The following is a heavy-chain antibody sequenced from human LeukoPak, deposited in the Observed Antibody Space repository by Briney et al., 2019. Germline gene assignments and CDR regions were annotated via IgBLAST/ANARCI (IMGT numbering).Heavy chain of an antibody. D-gene: IGHD2-15*01. CDR2: ISGSTTYI. CDR3: ASGIVVVVAATPDAFDI. V-gene: IGHV3-21*01. J-gene: IGHJ3*02. CDR1: GFTFSSYA. Sequence: GGSLRLSCAASGFTFSSYAMSWVRQAPGKGLEWVSSISGSTTYISYAASVKGRFTISRDNTNNSLYLQMNSLRDEDTAVYYCASGIVVVVAATPDAFDIWGQGTMVTVSS.